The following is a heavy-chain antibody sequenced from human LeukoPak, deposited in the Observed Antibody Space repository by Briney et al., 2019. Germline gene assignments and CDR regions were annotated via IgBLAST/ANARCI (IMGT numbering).Heavy chain of an antibody. D-gene: IGHD6-13*01. Sequence: SETLSLTCTVSGGSISSGPYYWNWIRQPAGKGLEWIGRISTRGSTNYNTSLKSRLTLSIDTSNNQFSLGLNSVTAADTAIYYCARDLLRGESGSWFEGFDIWGQGTKVTVSS. CDR2: ISTRGST. V-gene: IGHV4-61*02. J-gene: IGHJ3*02. CDR3: ARDLLRGESGSWFEGFDI. CDR1: GGSISSGPYY.